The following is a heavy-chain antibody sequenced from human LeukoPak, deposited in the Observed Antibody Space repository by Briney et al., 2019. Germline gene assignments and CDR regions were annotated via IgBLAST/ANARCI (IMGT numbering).Heavy chain of an antibody. J-gene: IGHJ4*02. D-gene: IGHD3-9*01. CDR1: GGSISSGDYY. CDR2: IYYSGST. CDR3: ARDRLLTRVSDY. V-gene: IGHV4-30-4*01. Sequence: SQTLSLTCTVSGGSISSGDYYWSWIRQPPGKGLEWIGYIYYSGSTYYNPSLKSRVTISVDTSKNQFSLKLSSVTAADTAVYYCARDRLLTRVSDYWGQGTLVTVSS.